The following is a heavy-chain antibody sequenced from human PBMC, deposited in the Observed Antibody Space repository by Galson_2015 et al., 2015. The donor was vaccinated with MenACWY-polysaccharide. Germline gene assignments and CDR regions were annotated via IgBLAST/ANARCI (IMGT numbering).Heavy chain of an antibody. CDR1: GFTFSSYS. CDR2: ISSSSSYI. J-gene: IGHJ6*02. CDR3: ASPLVVVPAAIERGYYYGMDV. V-gene: IGHV3-21*01. Sequence: SLRLSCAASGFTFSSYSMNWVRQAPGKGLEWVSSISSSSSYIYYADSVKGRFTISRDNAKNSLYLQMNSLRAEDTAVYYCASPLVVVPAAIERGYYYGMDVWGQGTTVTVSS. D-gene: IGHD2-2*01.